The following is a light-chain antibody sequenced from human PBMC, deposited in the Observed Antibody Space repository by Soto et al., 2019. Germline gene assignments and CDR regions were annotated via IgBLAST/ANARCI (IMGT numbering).Light chain of an antibody. J-gene: IGKJ4*01. CDR2: DAS. Sequence: AIQLTQSPSSLSASVGDRVTITCRASQGISSALAWYQHKPGRALRLLIYDASSLQSGVSSRFSGSGSGTDFTLTISSLQPEDFATYYCQQFQSYALTFGGGTKLEIK. CDR3: QQFQSYALT. CDR1: QGISSA. V-gene: IGKV1-13*02.